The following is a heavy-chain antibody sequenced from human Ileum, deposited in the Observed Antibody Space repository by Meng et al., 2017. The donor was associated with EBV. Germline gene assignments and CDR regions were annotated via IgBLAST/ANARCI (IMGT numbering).Heavy chain of an antibody. V-gene: IGHV2-5*02. Sequence: TLKESGPTLVKPTQTLTLTCSFSWFSLSTNGVGVGLIRQPPGKALEWLALIYSDDYQRYIPSLKTRLTITRVTSKSQVVLAMTNMDPVDTATYYCAHKPSGEDFFDYWGQGTLVTVSS. D-gene: IGHD3-16*01. CDR2: IYSDDYQ. J-gene: IGHJ4*02. CDR1: WFSLSTNGVG. CDR3: AHKPSGEDFFDY.